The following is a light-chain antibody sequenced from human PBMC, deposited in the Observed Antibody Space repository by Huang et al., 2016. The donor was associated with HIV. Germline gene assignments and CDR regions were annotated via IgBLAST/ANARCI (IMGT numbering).Light chain of an antibody. J-gene: IGKJ5*01. CDR1: QSLLHSNGYNY. CDR2: LGS. V-gene: IGKV2-28*01. Sequence: DIVMTQSPLSLPVTPGDPASISCRSSQSLLHSNGYNYLDWYLQKPGQSPQLLIYLGSNRASGVPDRFSGRGSGTDFTLKISRVEAEDVGIYYCMQALQTITFGQGTRLEI. CDR3: MQALQTIT.